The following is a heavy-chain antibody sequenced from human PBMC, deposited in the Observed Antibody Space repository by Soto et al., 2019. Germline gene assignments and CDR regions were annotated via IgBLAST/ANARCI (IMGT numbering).Heavy chain of an antibody. CDR2: LSGSGDRT. CDR1: GFTFSSYS. V-gene: IGHV3-23*01. CDR3: AKAVASGNYGNYHFDY. D-gene: IGHD4-17*01. J-gene: IGHJ4*02. Sequence: GVSLRLSFAASGFTFSSYSMSWVRQAPGKGLEWVSGLSGSGDRTYHADSVKGRFTISRDNSKNTLYLQMNSLRAEDTAVYYCAKAVASGNYGNYHFDYWGQGILVTVS.